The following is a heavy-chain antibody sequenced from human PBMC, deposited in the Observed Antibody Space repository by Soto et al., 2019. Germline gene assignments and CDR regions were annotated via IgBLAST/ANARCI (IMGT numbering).Heavy chain of an antibody. J-gene: IGHJ4*02. CDR3: VRVDDY. CDR2: INHRGST. CDR1: GGSFSGYY. Sequence: QVQLQQWGAGLLKPSETLSLTCAVYGGSFSGYYWSWVRQPPEKGLEWIGEINHRGSTKYNPSLKGRVTISVDTSKNQFSLKLSSVTAADTAIYYCVRVDDYWGQGTLVTVSS. V-gene: IGHV4-34*01.